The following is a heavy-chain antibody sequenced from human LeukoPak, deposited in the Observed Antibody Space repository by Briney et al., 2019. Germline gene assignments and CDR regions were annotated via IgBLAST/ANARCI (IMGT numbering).Heavy chain of an antibody. CDR2: MNPNSGNT. CDR1: GGTFSSYA. Sequence: AASVKVSCKASGGTFSSYAISWVRQATGQGLEWMGWMNPNSGNTGYAQKFQGRVTMTRNTSISTAYMELSSLRSEDTAVYYCARVPRYSRHALDYWGQGTLVTVSS. V-gene: IGHV1-8*02. D-gene: IGHD6-13*01. J-gene: IGHJ4*02. CDR3: ARVPRYSRHALDY.